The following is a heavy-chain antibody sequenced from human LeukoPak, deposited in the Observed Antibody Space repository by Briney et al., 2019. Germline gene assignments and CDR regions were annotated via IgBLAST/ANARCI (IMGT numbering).Heavy chain of an antibody. CDR3: ARDRGYSSFDY. D-gene: IGHD4-23*01. CDR2: IKEDGSEI. J-gene: IGHJ4*02. CDR1: AFTFSSYW. V-gene: IGHV3-7*01. Sequence: GGSLRLSCEASAFTFSSYWMSWVRQAPGKGLEWVANIKEDGSEINCMDSVKGRFTISRDNAKNSLFLQMNSLRVEDTAVYYCARDRGYSSFDYWGQGTLVTVSS.